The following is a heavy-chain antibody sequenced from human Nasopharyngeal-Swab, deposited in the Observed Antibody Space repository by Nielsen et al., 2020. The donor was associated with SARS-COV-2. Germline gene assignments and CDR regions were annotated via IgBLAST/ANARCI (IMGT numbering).Heavy chain of an antibody. D-gene: IGHD7-27*01. CDR1: GGSISSGGYY. V-gene: IGHV4-31*03. CDR3: ARDLGIRGGWFDP. J-gene: IGHJ5*02. Sequence: SETLSLTCTVSGGSISSGGYYWSWIRQHPGKGLEWIGYIYYSGSTYYNPSLKSRVTISVDTSKNQFSLQLNSVTPEDTAVYYCARDLGIRGGWFDPWGQGTLVTVSS. CDR2: IYYSGST.